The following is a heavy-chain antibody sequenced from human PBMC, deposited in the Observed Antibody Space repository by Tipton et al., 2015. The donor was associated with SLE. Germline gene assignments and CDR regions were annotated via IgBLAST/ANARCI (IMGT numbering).Heavy chain of an antibody. CDR1: GGSISSSNW. CDR2: IYHSGST. D-gene: IGHD6-19*01. V-gene: IGHV4-4*02. Sequence: SLRLSCAVSGGSISSSNWWSWVRQPPGKGLEWIGEIYHSGSTNYNPSLKSRVTISVDKSKNQFSLKLSSVTAADTAVYYCARESAFSGSGWPLGSYWYFDLWGRGTLVTVSS. J-gene: IGHJ2*01. CDR3: ARESAFSGSGWPLGSYWYFDL.